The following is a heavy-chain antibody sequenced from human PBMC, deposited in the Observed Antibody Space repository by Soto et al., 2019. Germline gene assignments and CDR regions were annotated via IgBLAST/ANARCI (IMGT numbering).Heavy chain of an antibody. Sequence: ASVKVSCKASGGTFSSYGINWVRQAPGQGLECMGGIMPVPGITNYAQKFQGRVTITADESTTTAYMELSSLRPEDTAVYYCAASTFYYDSLIYKMSVFRYWGQGTLVTVSS. D-gene: IGHD3-22*01. CDR1: GGTFSSYG. CDR2: IMPVPGIT. J-gene: IGHJ4*02. CDR3: AASTFYYDSLIYKMSVFRY. V-gene: IGHV1-69*10.